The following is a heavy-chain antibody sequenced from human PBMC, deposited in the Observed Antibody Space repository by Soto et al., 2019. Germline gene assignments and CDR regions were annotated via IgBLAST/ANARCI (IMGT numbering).Heavy chain of an antibody. D-gene: IGHD3-9*01. V-gene: IGHV4-34*01. CDR3: AGGGALRYFDWHKTLKFDY. CDR2: INHSGST. J-gene: IGHJ4*02. CDR1: GGSFSGYY. Sequence: QVQLQQWGAGLLKPSETLSLTCAVYGGSFSGYYWSWIRQPPGKGLEWIGEINHSGSTNYNPSLKSRVTISVDTSKNQFSLKLSSVTAADTAVYYCAGGGALRYFDWHKTLKFDYWGQGTLVTVSS.